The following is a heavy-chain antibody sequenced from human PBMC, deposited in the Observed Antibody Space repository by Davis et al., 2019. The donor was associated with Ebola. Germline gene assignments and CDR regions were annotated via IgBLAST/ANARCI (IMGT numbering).Heavy chain of an antibody. CDR3: ARDFSLVDCSSTSCEVGAFDI. J-gene: IGHJ3*02. V-gene: IGHV4-59*01. Sequence: GSLRLSCTVSGGSISTYYWSWIRQSPGKGLEWIGYVFHTGTTIYNPSLKSRVTISLDTSKNQFSLELSSVTAADTAVYYCARDFSLVDCSSTSCEVGAFDIWGQGTMVTVSS. D-gene: IGHD2-2*01. CDR1: GGSISTYY. CDR2: VFHTGTT.